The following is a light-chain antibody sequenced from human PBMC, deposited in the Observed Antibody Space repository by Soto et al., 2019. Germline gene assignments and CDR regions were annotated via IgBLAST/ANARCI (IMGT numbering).Light chain of an antibody. CDR3: QQYGSSLLT. J-gene: IGKJ4*01. V-gene: IGKV3-20*01. CDR2: GAS. CDR1: QSVNSGY. Sequence: EIVLTQSPGTLSLSPGERTTLSCRASQSVNSGYLAWYQQKPGQAPRLLIYGASTRATGIPDRFSGSGSGTDFTLTISRLEPEDFAVYYCQQYGSSLLTFGGGTKVDIK.